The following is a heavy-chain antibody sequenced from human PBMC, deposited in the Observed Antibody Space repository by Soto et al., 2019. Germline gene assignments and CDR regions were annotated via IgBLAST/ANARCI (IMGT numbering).Heavy chain of an antibody. V-gene: IGHV4-34*01. D-gene: IGHD3-22*01. J-gene: IGHJ4*02. CDR2: INHSGST. Sequence: SATLSLTCAVDGGSFSGYYWSWIRQPPGKGLEWIGEINHSGSTNYNPSLKSRVTISVDTSKNQFSLKLSSVTAADTAVYYCARSVDSLIVVVITRFDYWGQGTLVTVSS. CDR1: GGSFSGYY. CDR3: ARSVDSLIVVVITRFDY.